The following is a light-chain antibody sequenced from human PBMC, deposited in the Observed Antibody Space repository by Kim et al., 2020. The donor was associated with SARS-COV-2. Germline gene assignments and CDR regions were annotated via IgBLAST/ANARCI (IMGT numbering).Light chain of an antibody. Sequence: DIQMTQSPSTLSASVGDRVTITCRASQSISSWLAWYQQKPGKAPKLLIYKASSLESGVPSRFSGSGSGTEFTLTISSLQPDDFATYYCQQYNSSPTTFGGGTKVDIK. CDR2: KAS. V-gene: IGKV1-5*03. J-gene: IGKJ4*01. CDR3: QQYNSSPTT. CDR1: QSISSW.